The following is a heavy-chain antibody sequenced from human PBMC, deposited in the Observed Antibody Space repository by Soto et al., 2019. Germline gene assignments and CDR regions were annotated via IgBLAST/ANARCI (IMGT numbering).Heavy chain of an antibody. J-gene: IGHJ4*02. CDR2: ISYDGSNK. CDR1: GFTFSSYA. CDR3: AREQSRWLAHFDY. Sequence: QVQLVESGGGVVQPGRSLRLSCAASGFTFSSYAMHWVRQAPGKGLEWVAVISYDGSNKYYADSVKGRFTISRDNSKNTLYLKMNSLRAEDTAVYYCAREQSRWLAHFDYWGQGTLVTVSS. V-gene: IGHV3-30-3*01. D-gene: IGHD6-19*01.